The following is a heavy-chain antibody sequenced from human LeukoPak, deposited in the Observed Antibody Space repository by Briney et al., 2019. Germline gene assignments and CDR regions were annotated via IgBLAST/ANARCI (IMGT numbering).Heavy chain of an antibody. CDR1: GFTFSNFE. CDR2: VSAAGSSI. V-gene: IGHV3-48*03. Sequence: SGGSLRLSCAASGFTFSNFEMNWVRQAPGKGLEWTSYVSAAGSSISYADSVKGRFTISRDNAKNTLYLRMSSLRAEDTAIYYCARVYYSDSSGYYLDFWGQGTLVTVSS. D-gene: IGHD3-22*01. J-gene: IGHJ4*02. CDR3: ARVYYSDSSGYYLDF.